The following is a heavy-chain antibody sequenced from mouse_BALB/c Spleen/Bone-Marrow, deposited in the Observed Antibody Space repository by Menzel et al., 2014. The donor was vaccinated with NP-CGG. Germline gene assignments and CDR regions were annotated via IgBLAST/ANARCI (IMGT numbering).Heavy chain of an antibody. Sequence: VQLQQSGAELVRPGTSVKVSCKASGYAFTNYLIEWVKQRPGQGLEWIGVINPGSGGTNYNEKFKGKATLTADKSSSTAYMQLSGLTSDDSAVYFCARGDYRSYYFDYWGQGTTLTASS. J-gene: IGHJ2*01. CDR2: INPGSGGT. CDR1: GYAFTNYL. D-gene: IGHD2-14*01. V-gene: IGHV1-54*01. CDR3: ARGDYRSYYFDY.